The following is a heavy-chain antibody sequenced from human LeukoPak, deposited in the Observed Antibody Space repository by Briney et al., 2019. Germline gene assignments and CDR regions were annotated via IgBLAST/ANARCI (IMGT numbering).Heavy chain of an antibody. D-gene: IGHD6-19*01. CDR3: AREGQWLVRFDY. V-gene: IGHV4-39*07. CDR1: GGSISSYY. J-gene: IGHJ4*02. CDR2: IYYSGST. Sequence: SETLSLTCTVSGGSISSYYWGWIRQPPGKGLEWIGSIYYSGSTYYNPSLKSRVTISVDTSKNQFSLKLSSVTAADTAVYYCAREGQWLVRFDYWGQGTLVTVSS.